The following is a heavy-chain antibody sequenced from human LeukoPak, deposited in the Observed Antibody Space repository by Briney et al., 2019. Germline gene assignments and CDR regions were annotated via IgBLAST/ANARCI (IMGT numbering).Heavy chain of an antibody. CDR1: GFTFSTYG. J-gene: IGHJ4*02. Sequence: GGSLRLSCAASGFTFSTYGMNWVRQAPGKGLEWVSSISSSTTYIYYADSVKGRFTISRDNAQSSLYLQMNSLRAEDTALYYCARGYYYDSSGYPGDYWGQGTLVTVSS. CDR2: ISSSTTYI. D-gene: IGHD3-22*01. CDR3: ARGYYYDSSGYPGDY. V-gene: IGHV3-21*04.